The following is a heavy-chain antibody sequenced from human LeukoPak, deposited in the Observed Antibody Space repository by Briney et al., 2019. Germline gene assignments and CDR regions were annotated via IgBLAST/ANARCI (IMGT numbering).Heavy chain of an antibody. CDR1: GGSISPYY. J-gene: IGHJ5*02. CDR2: IYYSGST. CDR3: ARLFSGSSNWFDP. V-gene: IGHV4-59*08. D-gene: IGHD3-10*01. Sequence: SSETLSLTCSVSGGSISPYYWSWIRQPPGKGLEYIGYIYYSGSTNYSPSLKSRVTISVDTSKNQFSLKLSSVTAADTAVYYCARLFSGSSNWFDPWGQGTLVTVSS.